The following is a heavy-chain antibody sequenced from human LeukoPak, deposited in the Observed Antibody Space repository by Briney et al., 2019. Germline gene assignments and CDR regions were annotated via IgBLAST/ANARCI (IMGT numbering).Heavy chain of an antibody. CDR3: AREDDSGFGY. CDR1: GGSISSYY. CDR2: IYYSGST. Sequence: KTSETLSLTCTVSGGSISSYYWSWIRQPPGKGLECIGYIYYSGSTNYNPSLKSRVTISADTSKNQFSLKLSSVTAADTAVYYCAREDDSGFGYWGQGTLVTVSS. V-gene: IGHV4-59*01. D-gene: IGHD5-12*01. J-gene: IGHJ4*02.